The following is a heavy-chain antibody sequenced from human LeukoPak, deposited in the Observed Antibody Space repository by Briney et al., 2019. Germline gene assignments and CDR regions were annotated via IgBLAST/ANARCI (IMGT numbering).Heavy chain of an antibody. CDR2: ISYDGSNK. CDR3: AKDLAAGTGY. Sequence: GGSLRLSCAASGFTFSSYGMHWVRQAPGKGLEWVAVISYDGSNKYYADSVKGQFTISRDNSKNTLYLQMNSLRAEDTAVYYCAKDLAAGTGYWGQGTLVTVSS. V-gene: IGHV3-30*18. J-gene: IGHJ4*02. CDR1: GFTFSSYG. D-gene: IGHD6-13*01.